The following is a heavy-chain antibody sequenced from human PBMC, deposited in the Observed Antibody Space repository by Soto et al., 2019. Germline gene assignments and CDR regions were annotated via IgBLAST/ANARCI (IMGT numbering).Heavy chain of an antibody. CDR2: IYYSGST. D-gene: IGHD3-22*01. Sequence: KASETLSLTCTVSGGSISSGGYYWSWIRQHPGKGLEWIGYIYYSGSTYYNPSLKSRVTISVDTSKNQFSLKLSSVTAADTAVYYCARGPRKSQWGSTMIVVVIKSAFDIWGQGTMVTVSS. J-gene: IGHJ3*02. V-gene: IGHV4-31*03. CDR1: GGSISSGGYY. CDR3: ARGPRKSQWGSTMIVVVIKSAFDI.